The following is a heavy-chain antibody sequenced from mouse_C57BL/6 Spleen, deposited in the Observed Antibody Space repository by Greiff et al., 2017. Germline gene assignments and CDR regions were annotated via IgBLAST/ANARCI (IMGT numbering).Heavy chain of an antibody. Sequence: QVQLQQSGAELVKPGASVKISCKASGYAFSSYWMNWVKQRPGKGLEWIGQIYRGDGDTNYNGKFKGKATLTADKSSSTAYMQLSSLTSEDSAVYFCARSVVAPSYWYFDVWGTGTTVTVSS. CDR2: IYRGDGDT. CDR1: GYAFSSYW. CDR3: ARSVVAPSYWYFDV. D-gene: IGHD1-1*01. J-gene: IGHJ1*03. V-gene: IGHV1-80*01.